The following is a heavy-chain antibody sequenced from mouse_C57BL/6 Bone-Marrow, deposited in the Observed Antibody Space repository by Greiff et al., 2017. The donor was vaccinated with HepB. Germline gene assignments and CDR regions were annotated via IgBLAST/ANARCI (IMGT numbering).Heavy chain of an antibody. Sequence: EVKLVESGGGLVQPGGSLKLSCAASGFTFSDYYMYWVRQTPEKRLEWVAYISNGGVSTYYPATVKGRFTISRDNAKNTLYLQMSRLKSEDTAMYYCARHGSNLRRGYFDVWGTGTTVTVSS. CDR1: GFTFSDYY. CDR2: ISNGGVST. CDR3: ARHGSNLRRGYFDV. D-gene: IGHD2-5*01. J-gene: IGHJ1*03. V-gene: IGHV5-12*01.